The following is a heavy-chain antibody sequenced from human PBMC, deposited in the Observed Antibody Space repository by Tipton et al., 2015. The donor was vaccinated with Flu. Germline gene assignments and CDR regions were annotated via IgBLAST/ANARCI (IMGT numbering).Heavy chain of an antibody. D-gene: IGHD6-19*01. CDR3: ARGQGNSGWRYFDY. V-gene: IGHV4-38-2*02. CDR2: IFHGGST. J-gene: IGHJ4*02. CDR1: GYSISSGYY. Sequence: TLSLTCTVSGYSISSGYYWGWIRQPPGKGLEWIGSIFHGGSTYYNPSLKSRVTISVDTSKNQFSLKLSSVTAADTAVYYCARGQGNSGWRYFDYWGQGTLVTVSS.